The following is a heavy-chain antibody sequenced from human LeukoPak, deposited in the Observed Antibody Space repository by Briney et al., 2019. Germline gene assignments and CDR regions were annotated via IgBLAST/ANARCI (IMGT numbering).Heavy chain of an antibody. CDR3: ARDGAGGYDFWSGYPSDAFDI. V-gene: IGHV3-7*01. D-gene: IGHD3-3*01. Sequence: GGSLRLSCAASGFTFSSYAMSWVRQAPGKGLEWVANIKQDGSEKYCVDSVKGRFTISRDNAKNSLYLQMNSLRAEDTAVYYCARDGAGGYDFWSGYPSDAFDIWGQGTMVTVSS. J-gene: IGHJ3*02. CDR1: GFTFSSYA. CDR2: IKQDGSEK.